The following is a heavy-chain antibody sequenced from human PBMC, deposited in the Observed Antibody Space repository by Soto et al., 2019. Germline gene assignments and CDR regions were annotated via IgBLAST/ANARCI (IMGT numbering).Heavy chain of an antibody. D-gene: IGHD5-12*01. CDR3: ARREYSGYEFFYL. CDR1: GYNFPKYW. J-gene: IGHJ4*02. CDR2: IYCGDSDA. Sequence: EVHLEQSGAALRKPGESLRLSCKASGYNFPKYWIGWVRQMPGKGLEWMGIIYCGDSDAKYSPSFEGQVTISADQSNNVVYLQWSSLKASDTAIYYCARREYSGYEFFYLWGQGTLVTVSS. V-gene: IGHV5-51*01.